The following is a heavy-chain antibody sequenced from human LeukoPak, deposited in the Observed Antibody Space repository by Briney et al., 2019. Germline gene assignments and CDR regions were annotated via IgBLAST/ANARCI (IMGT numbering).Heavy chain of an antibody. D-gene: IGHD4-17*01. CDR1: GFTFSSYS. V-gene: IGHV3-23*01. CDR2: ISGSGDTT. CDR3: AKELTTERTPGVDS. Sequence: GGSLRLSCTASGFTFSSYSMRWVRQGPGTGLEWVSAISGSGDTTFYADSVKGRFTISRDNSKKTLYLQVNSLRAEDTAVYFCAKELTTERTPGVDSWGQGTLVTVSS. J-gene: IGHJ4*02.